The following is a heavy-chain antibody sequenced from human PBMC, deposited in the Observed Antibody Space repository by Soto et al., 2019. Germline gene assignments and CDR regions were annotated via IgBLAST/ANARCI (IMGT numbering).Heavy chain of an antibody. D-gene: IGHD1-26*01. J-gene: IGHJ4*02. CDR3: ARGWPIVGATVDY. Sequence: EVQLVESGGGLVQPGGSLRLSCAASGFTFSTYWMHWVRQAPGKGLVWVSRINSDGSSANYADSVKGRFTISRDNAKNTLYLQMNSLRAEDTAVYYCARGWPIVGATVDYWGQGTLVTVSS. CDR2: INSDGSSA. V-gene: IGHV3-74*01. CDR1: GFTFSTYW.